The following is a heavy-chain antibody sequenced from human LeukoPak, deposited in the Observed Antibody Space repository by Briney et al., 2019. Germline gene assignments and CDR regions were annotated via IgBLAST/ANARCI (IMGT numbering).Heavy chain of an antibody. J-gene: IGHJ4*02. CDR1: GFIFHSYS. CDR2: ISSGSSTI. D-gene: IGHD6-6*01. V-gene: IGHV3-48*02. CDR3: ARVLGSSSPFDY. Sequence: GGSLRLSCAASGFIFHSYSMNWVRQAPGKGLEWVSYISSGSSTIYYADSVKGRFTISRDNARNSLFLQMNSLRDEDTAVYYCARVLGSSSPFDYWGQGTLVTVSS.